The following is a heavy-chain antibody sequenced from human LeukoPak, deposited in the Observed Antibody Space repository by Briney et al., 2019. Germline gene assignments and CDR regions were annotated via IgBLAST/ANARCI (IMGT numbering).Heavy chain of an antibody. V-gene: IGHV3-30*02. J-gene: IGHJ4*02. Sequence: GGSLRLSCAASGFTFSSSGLHWVRQAPDKGLEWVAFIHYDGGIKFYADSVKGRFTISRDNSKRTLYLQMNSLRADDTAVYYCAKDGSWSCTDWGQGTLVTVSS. CDR2: IHYDGGIK. D-gene: IGHD2-8*02. CDR1: GFTFSSSG. CDR3: AKDGSWSCTD.